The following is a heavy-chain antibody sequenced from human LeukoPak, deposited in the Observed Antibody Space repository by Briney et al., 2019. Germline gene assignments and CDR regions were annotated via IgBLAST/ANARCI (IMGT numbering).Heavy chain of an antibody. V-gene: IGHV3-21*01. CDR2: ISSSSSYI. D-gene: IGHD6-19*01. CDR1: GFTFSSYS. Sequence: GGSLRLSCAASGFTFSSYSMNWVRQAPGKGLEWVSSISSSSSYIHYADSVKGRFTISRDNAKNSLYLQMNSLRAEDTAVYYCARDGKAVAGFDYWGQGTLVTVSS. J-gene: IGHJ4*02. CDR3: ARDGKAVAGFDY.